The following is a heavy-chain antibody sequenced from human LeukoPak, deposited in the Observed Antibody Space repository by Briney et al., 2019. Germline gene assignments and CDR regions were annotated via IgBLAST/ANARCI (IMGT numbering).Heavy chain of an antibody. D-gene: IGHD3-16*01. CDR3: ARKTVTEGVDY. CDR1: GGSFSGYY. V-gene: IGHV4-34*01. CDR2: INHSGST. J-gene: IGHJ4*02. Sequence: SSETLSLTCAVYGGSFSGYYWSWIRQPPGKGLEWIGEINHSGSTNYNPSLKSRVTISVDTSKNQFSLKLPSVTAADTAIYYCARKTVTEGVDYWGQGTLVNVSS.